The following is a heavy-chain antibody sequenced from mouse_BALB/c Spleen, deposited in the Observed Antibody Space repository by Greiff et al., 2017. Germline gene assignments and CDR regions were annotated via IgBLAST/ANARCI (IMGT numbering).Heavy chain of an antibody. CDR1: GFSLTSYD. CDR3: VRDGNYYAMDY. V-gene: IGHV2-9-2*01. CDR2: IWTGGGT. D-gene: IGHD2-1*01. J-gene: IGHJ4*01. Sequence: VQLMESGPGLVAPSQSLSITCTVSGFSLTSYDISWIRQPPGKGLEWLGVIWTGGGTNYNSAFMSRLSISKDNSKSQVFLKMNSLQTDDTAIYYCVRDGNYYAMDYWGQGTSVTVSS.